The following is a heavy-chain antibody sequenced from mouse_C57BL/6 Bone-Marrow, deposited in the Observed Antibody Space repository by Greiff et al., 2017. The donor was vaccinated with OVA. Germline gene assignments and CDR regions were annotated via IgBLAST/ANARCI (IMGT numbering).Heavy chain of an antibody. CDR2: INPNNGGT. J-gene: IGHJ4*01. CDR3: ASILVPYAMGY. D-gene: IGHD5-1*01. Sequence: VQLKQSGPELVKPGASVKMSCKASGYTFTDYNMHWVKQSHGKSLEWIGYINPNNGGTSYNKKFKGKATLTVNKSSSPAYMELRSLTSEDSAVYYCASILVPYAMGYWGQGTSVTVSS. V-gene: IGHV1-22*01. CDR1: GYTFTDYN.